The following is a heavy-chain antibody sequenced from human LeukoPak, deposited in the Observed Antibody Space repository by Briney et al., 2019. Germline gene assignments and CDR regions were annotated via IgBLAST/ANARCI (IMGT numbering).Heavy chain of an antibody. J-gene: IGHJ5*02. D-gene: IGHD3-10*01. CDR3: ARESNYHGSGTGWFDP. CDR2: IYYSGSTYYSGST. Sequence: SETLSLTCAVYGGSFSSYHWSWIRQPPGKGLEWIGYIYYSGSTYYSGSTHYKLSLKSRATISVDTSKNQFSLKLSSVTAADTAVYYCARESNYHGSGTGWFDPWGQGTLVTVSS. CDR1: GGSFSSYH. V-gene: IGHV4-59*12.